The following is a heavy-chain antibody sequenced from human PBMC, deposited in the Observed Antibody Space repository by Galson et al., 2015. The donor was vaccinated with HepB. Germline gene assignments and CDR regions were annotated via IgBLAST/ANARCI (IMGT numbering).Heavy chain of an antibody. CDR2: ISSSGGSR. D-gene: IGHD2-21*01. CDR3: ARAACGGDCYGDYMDV. V-gene: IGHV3-11*01. CDR1: GFTFSDYY. J-gene: IGHJ6*03. Sequence: SLRLSCAAAGFTFSDYYMSWIRQAPGKGLEWVSYISSSGGSRYADSVKGRFTISRDNARNSLYLQMGSLKAADTAVYYCARAACGGDCYGDYMDVWGNGTSVTVSS.